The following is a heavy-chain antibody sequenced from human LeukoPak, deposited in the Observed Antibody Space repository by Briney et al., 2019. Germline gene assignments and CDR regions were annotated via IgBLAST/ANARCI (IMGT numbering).Heavy chain of an antibody. CDR3: ATVLEQWLPLGYFQH. Sequence: GGSLRLSCAASGFTFSSYGMHWVRQAPGKGLEWVAVISYDGGNKYYADSVKGRFTISRDNSKNTLYLQMNSLRAEDTAVYYCATVLEQWLPLGYFQHWGQGTLVTVSS. CDR2: ISYDGGNK. V-gene: IGHV3-30*03. D-gene: IGHD6-19*01. J-gene: IGHJ1*01. CDR1: GFTFSSYG.